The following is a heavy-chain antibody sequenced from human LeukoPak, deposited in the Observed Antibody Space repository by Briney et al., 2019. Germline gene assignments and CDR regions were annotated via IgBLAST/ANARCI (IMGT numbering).Heavy chain of an antibody. CDR3: AKESGALGAPLYDY. V-gene: IGHV3-23*01. D-gene: IGHD4/OR15-4a*01. Sequence: GGSLSLSCGASGFIFRNYAMSWVRQAPGEGLEWVSGISDNGGGSYYADSVKGRFTISRDNSKNMLYLQMNSLRAEDTAVYYCAKESGALGAPLYDYWGRGILVTASS. CDR2: ISDNGGGS. CDR1: GFIFRNYA. J-gene: IGHJ4*02.